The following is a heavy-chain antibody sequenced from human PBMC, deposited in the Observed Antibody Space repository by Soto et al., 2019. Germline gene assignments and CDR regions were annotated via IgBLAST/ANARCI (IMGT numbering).Heavy chain of an antibody. Sequence: GASVKVSCKASGYTFTSYDINWVRQATGQGLEWMGWMNPNSGNTGYAQKFQGRVTMTRNTSISTAYMELSSLRSEDTAVYYCARGPPSWWLRYFDYWVQGTLVTVSS. CDR3: ARGPPSWWLRYFDY. J-gene: IGHJ4*02. D-gene: IGHD5-12*01. CDR1: GYTFTSYD. V-gene: IGHV1-8*01. CDR2: MNPNSGNT.